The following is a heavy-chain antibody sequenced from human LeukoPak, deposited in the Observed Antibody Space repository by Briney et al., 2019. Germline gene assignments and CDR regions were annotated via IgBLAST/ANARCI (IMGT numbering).Heavy chain of an antibody. D-gene: IGHD6-6*01. Sequence: GGSLRLSCAASGFTFSDSYMTWVRQAPGKGVEWVAYISGSGHDINYSASVKGRFTISRDNAKNSLYLQMSSLRAEDTAVYYCTRDPRHFDSCGQGTLVTVSS. J-gene: IGHJ5*01. V-gene: IGHV3-11*04. CDR2: ISGSGHDI. CDR1: GFTFSDSY. CDR3: TRDPRHFDS.